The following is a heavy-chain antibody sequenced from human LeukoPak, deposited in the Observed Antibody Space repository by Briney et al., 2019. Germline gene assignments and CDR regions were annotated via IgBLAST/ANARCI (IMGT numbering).Heavy chain of an antibody. V-gene: IGHV3-53*05. J-gene: IGHJ4*02. Sequence: GGSLRLSCAASGFTVSSNYMSWVRQAPGKGLEWVSVIYSGGSTYYADSVKGRFTISRDNSKNTLYLQMNSLRTEDTAVYYCAKVRYNWNDEGRFDYWGQGTLVTVSS. CDR1: GFTVSSNY. CDR2: IYSGGST. CDR3: AKVRYNWNDEGRFDY. D-gene: IGHD1-20*01.